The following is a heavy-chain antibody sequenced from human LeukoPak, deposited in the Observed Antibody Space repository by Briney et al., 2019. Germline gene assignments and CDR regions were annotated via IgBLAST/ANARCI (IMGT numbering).Heavy chain of an antibody. CDR1: GYTFISYA. Sequence: GASVKVSCKASGYTFISYAMHWVRQAPGQRLEWMGWINAGNGNTKYSQKFQGRVTITRDTSASTAYMELSSLRSEVTAVYYCARDPGAYDSKRLDYWGQGTLVTVSS. CDR2: INAGNGNT. J-gene: IGHJ4*02. CDR3: ARDPGAYDSKRLDY. D-gene: IGHD3-22*01. V-gene: IGHV1-3*01.